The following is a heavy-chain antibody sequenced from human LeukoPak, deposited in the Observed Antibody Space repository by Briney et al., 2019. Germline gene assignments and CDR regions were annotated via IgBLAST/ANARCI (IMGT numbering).Heavy chain of an antibody. V-gene: IGHV1-46*01. CDR2: INPSGGGT. J-gene: IGHJ1*01. D-gene: IGHD3-10*02. Sequence: ASVKVSCKASGYTFTSYYIHWVRQAPGQGLEWMGIINPSGGGTSYPQKFQDRVTMTRDTSTSTVYMELSSLKSDDTAIYYCARGVFGELEKLMFQHWGQGTLVTVSS. CDR3: ARGVFGELEKLMFQH. CDR1: GYTFTSYY.